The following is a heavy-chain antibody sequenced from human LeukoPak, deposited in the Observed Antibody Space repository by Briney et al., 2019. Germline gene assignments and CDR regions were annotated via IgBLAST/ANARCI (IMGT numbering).Heavy chain of an antibody. CDR2: ISYDGSYK. Sequence: GGSLRLSCAASGFTFSSYGMHWVRQAPGKGLEWVAVISYDGSYKYYADSVKGRFTISRDNSKNTLYLQMNSLRAEDTAVYYCAKDRNGDFDYWGQGTLVTVSS. J-gene: IGHJ4*02. D-gene: IGHD3-10*01. CDR3: AKDRNGDFDY. V-gene: IGHV3-30*18. CDR1: GFTFSSYG.